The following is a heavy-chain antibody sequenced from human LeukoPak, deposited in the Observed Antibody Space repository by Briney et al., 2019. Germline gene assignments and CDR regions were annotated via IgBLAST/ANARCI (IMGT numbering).Heavy chain of an antibody. J-gene: IGHJ4*02. Sequence: SETLSLTCTVSGGSISSGGYYWSWVRQHPEQGLEWIGYIYYSGTACYNPSLKSRVTMSVDTSKNQFSLKLDSVTAADTAVYYCARFSNDHGVKFDYWGQGTLVTVSS. CDR1: GGSISSGGYY. CDR2: IYYSGTA. CDR3: ARFSNDHGVKFDY. V-gene: IGHV4-31*03. D-gene: IGHD4-17*01.